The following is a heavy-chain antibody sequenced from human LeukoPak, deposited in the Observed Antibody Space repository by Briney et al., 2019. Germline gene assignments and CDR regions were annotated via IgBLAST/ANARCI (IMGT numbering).Heavy chain of an antibody. Sequence: ASVNVSCKASGGTFSSYAISWVRPAPGQGLEWMGGIIPNFGTANHAQKFQGRVTITTDESTSAVYMELSSLRSEDAVFYYCANVPGSSTKCYGRRYYYYYMDVWGKGTTLTVSS. CDR1: GGTFSSYA. CDR2: IIPNFGTA. D-gene: IGHD2-2*01. V-gene: IGHV1-69*05. J-gene: IGHJ6*03. CDR3: ANVPGSSTKCYGRRYYYYYMDV.